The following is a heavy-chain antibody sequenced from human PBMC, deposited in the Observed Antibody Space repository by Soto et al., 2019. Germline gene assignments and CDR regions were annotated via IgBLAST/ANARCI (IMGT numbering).Heavy chain of an antibody. CDR1: GGTFSSYA. CDR2: IIPIFGTA. CDR3: ARDGSYVPNTGFDP. V-gene: IGHV1-69*13. Sequence: SVKVSCKASGGTFSSYAISWVRQAPGQGLEWMGGIIPIFGTANYAQKFQGRVTITADESTSTAYMELSSLRSEDTAVYYCARDGSYVPNTGFDPWGQGTLVTVSS. D-gene: IGHD1-26*01. J-gene: IGHJ5*02.